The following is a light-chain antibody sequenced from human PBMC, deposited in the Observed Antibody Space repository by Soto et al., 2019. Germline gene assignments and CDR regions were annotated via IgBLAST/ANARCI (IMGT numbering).Light chain of an antibody. Sequence: QSALTQPASVSGAPGQSITISCTGTSSDVGSYRLVSWYQQYPGKAPKLMIYEGSKRPSGVSNRFSGSKSGNTASLTISGLHAEDESDYYCCSYGGISVLFGGGTKLTVL. CDR2: EGS. J-gene: IGLJ2*01. CDR3: CSYGGISVL. CDR1: SSDVGSYRL. V-gene: IGLV2-23*01.